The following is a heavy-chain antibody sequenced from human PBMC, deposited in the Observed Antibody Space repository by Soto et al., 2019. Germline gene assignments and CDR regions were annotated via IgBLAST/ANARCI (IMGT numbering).Heavy chain of an antibody. Sequence: SETLSLTCTVSGDSISSSTYYWGWIRQSPGKGLEWIGNIQYSGSTYYNPSLTSRVTISVDTSKTQFSLKLSSLTAAHTAVYYCASYYYVPGDYRSFDYWGQGTLVTVSS. J-gene: IGHJ4*02. CDR3: ASYYYVPGDYRSFDY. CDR2: IQYSGST. V-gene: IGHV4-39*01. CDR1: GDSISSSTYY. D-gene: IGHD3-10*02.